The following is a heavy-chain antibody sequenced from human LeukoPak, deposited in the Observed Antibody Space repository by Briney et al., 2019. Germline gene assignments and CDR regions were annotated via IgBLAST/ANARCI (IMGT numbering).Heavy chain of an antibody. V-gene: IGHV1-69*05. D-gene: IGHD4-11*01. Sequence: GASVKVSCKASGGTFISYAISWVRQAPGQGLEWMGGIIPIFGTASYAQKFQGRVTITTDESTSTAYMELSSLRSEDTAVYYCARDQNGDYSKDNWFDPWGQGTLVTVSS. CDR2: IIPIFGTA. CDR3: ARDQNGDYSKDNWFDP. J-gene: IGHJ5*02. CDR1: GGTFISYA.